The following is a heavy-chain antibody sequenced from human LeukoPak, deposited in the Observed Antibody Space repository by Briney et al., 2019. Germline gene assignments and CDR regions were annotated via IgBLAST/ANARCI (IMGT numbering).Heavy chain of an antibody. Sequence: PSETLSLTCAVYGGSFSGYYWSWIRQPPGKGLEWIGEINHSGSTNYNPSLKSRVTISVDTSKNQFSLKPSSVTAADTAVYYCARRRVVVVAATVPSLKRYWYFDLWGRGTLVTVSS. CDR1: GGSFSGYY. CDR3: ARRRVVVVAATVPSLKRYWYFDL. V-gene: IGHV4-34*01. D-gene: IGHD2-15*01. CDR2: INHSGST. J-gene: IGHJ2*01.